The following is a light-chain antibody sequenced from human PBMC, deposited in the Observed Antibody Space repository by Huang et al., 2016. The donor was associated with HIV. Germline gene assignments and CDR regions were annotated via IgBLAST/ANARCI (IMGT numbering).Light chain of an antibody. CDR2: DVS. CDR1: QSVSSY. CDR3: QHRGKWFT. J-gene: IGKJ4*01. Sequence: EIVLTQSPVTLSLSPGERVTLSCRASQSVSSYLAWYQQKPGQAPRLLIYDVSKRATGIPARFSGSGSGTDFTLTINSLEPEDFAVYYCQHRGKWFTFGGGTKVEIK. V-gene: IGKV3-11*01.